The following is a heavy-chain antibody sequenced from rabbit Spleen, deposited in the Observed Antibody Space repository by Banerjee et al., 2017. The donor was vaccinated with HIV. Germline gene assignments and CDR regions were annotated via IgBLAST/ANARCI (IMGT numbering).Heavy chain of an antibody. Sequence: QQQLEASGGVLVKPEAFLTLSCTASGFSFSSSHEMCVRRQAPWEGLEWIGFINIGTIITYSASWVNGRFPISKPSPTPVTLQMTSLTVADTATYFWARGSGDLGWGYLIGGQGPLVPVS. D-gene: IGHD2-1*01. CDR1: GFSFSSSHE. CDR3: ARGSGDLGWGYLI. J-gene: IGHJ3*01. CDR2: INIGTIIT. V-gene: IGHV1S45*01.